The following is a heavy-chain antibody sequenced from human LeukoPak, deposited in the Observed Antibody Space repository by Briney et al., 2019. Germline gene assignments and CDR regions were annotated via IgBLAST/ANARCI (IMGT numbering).Heavy chain of an antibody. CDR1: GESFNDYY. Sequence: PSETLSLTCAVYGESFNDYYWSWIRQPPGKGLEWIGEINHRGRTNYNPSLKSRVTISVDTSKNQFSLRLSSVTAADTAVYYCYAAIAGGPQGYWGQGTLVTVSS. J-gene: IGHJ4*02. CDR2: INHRGRT. D-gene: IGHD6-13*01. V-gene: IGHV4-34*03. CDR3: YAAIAGGPQGY.